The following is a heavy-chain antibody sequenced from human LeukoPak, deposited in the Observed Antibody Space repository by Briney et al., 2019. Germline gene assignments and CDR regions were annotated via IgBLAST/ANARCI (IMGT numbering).Heavy chain of an antibody. V-gene: IGHV4-34*01. CDR3: ARVGGIAAAGTWWFDP. D-gene: IGHD6-13*01. J-gene: IGHJ5*02. CDR2: INHSGST. Sequence: SETLSLTYAVYGGSFSGYYWSWIRQPPGKGLEWIGEINHSGSTNYNPSLKSRVTISVDTSKNQFSLKLSSVTAADTAVYYCARVGGIAAAGTWWFDPWGQGTLVTVSS. CDR1: GGSFSGYY.